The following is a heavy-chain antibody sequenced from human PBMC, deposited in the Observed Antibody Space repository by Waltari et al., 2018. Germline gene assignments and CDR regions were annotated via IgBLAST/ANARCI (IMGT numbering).Heavy chain of an antibody. Sequence: EMQLVESGGGLIQPGGSLRLSCAASGFTVSSNYMSWVRQAPGKGLEWVSVIYSGGSTDYADSVKGRFTISRDNSKNTLYLQMNSLRAEDTAVYYCARPDYDILGFDPWGQGTLVTVSS. D-gene: IGHD3-9*01. CDR3: ARPDYDILGFDP. CDR2: IYSGGST. CDR1: GFTVSSNY. V-gene: IGHV3-66*03. J-gene: IGHJ5*02.